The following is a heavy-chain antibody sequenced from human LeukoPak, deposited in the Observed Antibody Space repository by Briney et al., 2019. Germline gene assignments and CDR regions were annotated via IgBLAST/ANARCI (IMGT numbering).Heavy chain of an antibody. J-gene: IGHJ4*02. CDR1: GYTFTSYY. CDR2: INPSGGST. Sequence: ASVTVSCKASGYTFTSYYMHWVRQAPGQGLEWMGIINPSGGSTSYAQKFQGRVTMTRVTSTSTVYMELSSLRSEDTAVYYCARESSAYDILIGIPRVPYYFDYWGQGTLVTVSS. CDR3: ARESSAYDILIGIPRVPYYFDY. V-gene: IGHV1-46*01. D-gene: IGHD3-9*01.